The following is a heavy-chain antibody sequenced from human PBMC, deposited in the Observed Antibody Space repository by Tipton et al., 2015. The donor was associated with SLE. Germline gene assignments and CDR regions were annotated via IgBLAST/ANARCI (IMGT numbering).Heavy chain of an antibody. CDR2: ISHSGST. J-gene: IGHJ4*02. CDR1: GGSISSYY. V-gene: IGHV4-59*01. D-gene: IGHD4-23*01. CDR3: ATANTNSWYFDY. Sequence: TLSLTCTVSGGSISSYYWSLIRQPPGKGLEWIGYISHSGSTNYNPSLKSRVTISVDTSKNQFSLKLYSVTAADTAVFYCATANTNSWYFDYWGQGTLVTVSS.